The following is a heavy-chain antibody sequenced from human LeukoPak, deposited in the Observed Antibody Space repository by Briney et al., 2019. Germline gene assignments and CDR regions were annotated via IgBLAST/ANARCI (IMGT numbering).Heavy chain of an antibody. CDR3: ASFGVCSGGSCYSTYWSDY. D-gene: IGHD2-15*01. J-gene: IGHJ4*02. V-gene: IGHV1-2*06. CDR1: GYTFTCYY. Sequence: ASVKVSCKASGYTFTCYYMHWVRQAPGQGLEWMGRINPNSGGTNYAQKFQGRVTMTRDTSISTAYMELSSLRSDDTAVYYCASFGVCSGGSCYSTYWSDYWGQGTLVTVSS. CDR2: INPNSGGT.